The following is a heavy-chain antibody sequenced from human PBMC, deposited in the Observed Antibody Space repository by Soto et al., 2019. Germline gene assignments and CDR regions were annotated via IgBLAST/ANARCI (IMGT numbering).Heavy chain of an antibody. Sequence: GESLKISCKGSGYSFTSYWISWVRQMPGKGLEWMGRIDPIVSYTNYSPSFQGHVTISADKSISTAYLHCSSLKASDTAMYYCASIPRGYCSSTSCRELGNYYGMDVWGQGTTVTV. D-gene: IGHD2-2*01. CDR3: ASIPRGYCSSTSCRELGNYYGMDV. CDR1: GYSFTSYW. V-gene: IGHV5-10-1*01. CDR2: IDPIVSYT. J-gene: IGHJ6*02.